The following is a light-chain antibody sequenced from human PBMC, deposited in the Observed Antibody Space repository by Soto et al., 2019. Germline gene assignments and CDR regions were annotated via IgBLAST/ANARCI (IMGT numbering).Light chain of an antibody. J-gene: IGLJ3*02. CDR3: VLYVGSGIWV. V-gene: IGLV8-61*01. Sequence: QDVVTQEPSFSVSPGGTVTLTCGLSSGSVSTSHFPNWYQQNPGQPPRTLIYGTKTRSSGVPDRFSGSILGIRAALTITGAQADDESYYYWVLYVGSGIWVFGGGTKLTVL. CDR1: SGSVSTSHF. CDR2: GTK.